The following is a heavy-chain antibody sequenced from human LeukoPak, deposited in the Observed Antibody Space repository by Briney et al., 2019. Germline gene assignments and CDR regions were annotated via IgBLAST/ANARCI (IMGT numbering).Heavy chain of an antibody. J-gene: IGHJ6*02. V-gene: IGHV4-34*01. Sequence: SETLSLTCAVYGGSFSGFYWSWIRQPPGKGLEWIGEINHSGSTNYNPSLKSRVTISVDTSKNQFSLKLSSVTAADTAVYYCARRYYYYYGMDVWGQGTTVTVSS. CDR3: ARRYYYYYGMDV. CDR1: GGSFSGFY. CDR2: INHSGST.